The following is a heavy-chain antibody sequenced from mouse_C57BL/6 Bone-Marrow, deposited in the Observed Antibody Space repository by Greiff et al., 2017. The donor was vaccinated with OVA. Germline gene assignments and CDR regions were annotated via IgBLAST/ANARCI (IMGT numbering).Heavy chain of an antibody. CDR3: ARWDYYGSSYE. V-gene: IGHV1-64*01. Sequence: VQLQQSGAELVKPGASVKLSCKASGYTFTSYWMHWVKQRPGQGLEWIGMIHPNSGSTNYNEKFKSKATLTVDKSSSTAYMQLSSLTSEDSAVYYCARWDYYGSSYEWGQGTTLTVSS. CDR2: IHPNSGST. J-gene: IGHJ2*01. CDR1: GYTFTSYW. D-gene: IGHD1-1*01.